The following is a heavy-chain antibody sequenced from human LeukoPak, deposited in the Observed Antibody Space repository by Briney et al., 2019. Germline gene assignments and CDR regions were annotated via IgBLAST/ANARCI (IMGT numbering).Heavy chain of an antibody. D-gene: IGHD1-26*01. Sequence: GASVKVSCKASGYTFTSYDINWVRQATGQGLEWMGWMNPNSGNTGYAQKFQGRVTMTRNTSISTAYMELSSLRSEDTAVYYCARVFEEELRYYYYYYMDVWGKGTTVTISS. V-gene: IGHV1-8*01. CDR3: ARVFEEELRYYYYYYMDV. CDR2: MNPNSGNT. J-gene: IGHJ6*03. CDR1: GYTFTSYD.